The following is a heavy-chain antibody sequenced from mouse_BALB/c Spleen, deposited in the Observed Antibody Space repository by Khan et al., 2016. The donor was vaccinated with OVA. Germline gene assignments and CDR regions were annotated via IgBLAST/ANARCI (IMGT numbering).Heavy chain of an antibody. D-gene: IGHD1-1*02. CDR3: TRSNYGPFAY. Sequence: EVELVESGGGLVKPGGSLKLSCAASGFTFSSFTMSWVRQTPEKRLEWVASISSGGDNTYYPDSVKGRFTISRDNAKHNLYLPMSSLRSEDTALYYCTRSNYGPFAYWGQGTLVTVSA. CDR2: ISSGGDNT. V-gene: IGHV5-9*03. CDR1: GFTFSSFT. J-gene: IGHJ3*01.